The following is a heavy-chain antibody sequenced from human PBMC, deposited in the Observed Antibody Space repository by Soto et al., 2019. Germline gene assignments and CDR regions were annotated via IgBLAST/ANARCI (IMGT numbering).Heavy chain of an antibody. V-gene: IGHV1-3*01. CDR1: GYTFTSYA. CDR2: INAGNGNT. J-gene: IGHJ3*02. CDR3: ARDPEPRTGEHAFDI. D-gene: IGHD2-8*02. Sequence: ASVKVSCKASGYTFTSYAMHWVHQAPGQRLEWMGWINAGNGNTKYSQKFQGRVTITRDTSASTAYMELSSLRSEDTAVYYCARDPEPRTGEHAFDIWGQGTMVTVSS.